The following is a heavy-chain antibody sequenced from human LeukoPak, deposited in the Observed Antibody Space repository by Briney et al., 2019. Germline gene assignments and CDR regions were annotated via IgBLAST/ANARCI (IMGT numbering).Heavy chain of an antibody. CDR1: GYSFTSYW. CDR3: ARGSTVTTNWFDP. V-gene: IGHV5-51*01. CDR2: IYPGDSDT. D-gene: IGHD4-11*01. Sequence: GESLKISRKGSGYSFTSYWIGWVRQMPGKGLEWMGIIYPGDSDTRYSPSFQGQVTISADKSISTAYLQWSSLKASDTAMYYCARGSTVTTNWFDPWGQGTLVTVSS. J-gene: IGHJ5*02.